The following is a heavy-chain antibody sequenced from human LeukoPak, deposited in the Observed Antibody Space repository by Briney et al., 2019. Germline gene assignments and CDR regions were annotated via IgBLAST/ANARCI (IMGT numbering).Heavy chain of an antibody. CDR3: ARHGSLYYYYYMDV. Sequence: ASVKVSCKASGYTFTSYDINWVRQATGQGLEWMGWMNPNSGNTGYAQKFQGRVTITRNTSISTAYMELSSLRSEDTAVYYCARHGSLYYYYYMDVWGKGTTVSVSS. CDR1: GYTFTSYD. J-gene: IGHJ6*03. CDR2: MNPNSGNT. V-gene: IGHV1-8*03.